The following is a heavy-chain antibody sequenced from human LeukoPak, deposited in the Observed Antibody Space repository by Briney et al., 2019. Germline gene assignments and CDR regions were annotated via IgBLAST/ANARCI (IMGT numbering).Heavy chain of an antibody. J-gene: IGHJ5*02. V-gene: IGHV3-49*04. CDR2: NRSKAYGGTT. Sequence: GGSLRLSCTASGLTFGDYAMSWVRQAPGKGLEWVSFNRSKAYGGTTEYAASVKGRFTISRDDSTSIAYLQMNSLKTEDTAVYYCTRYSGYWFDPWGQGTLVTVSS. CDR3: TRYSGYWFDP. D-gene: IGHD5-12*01. CDR1: GLTFGDYA.